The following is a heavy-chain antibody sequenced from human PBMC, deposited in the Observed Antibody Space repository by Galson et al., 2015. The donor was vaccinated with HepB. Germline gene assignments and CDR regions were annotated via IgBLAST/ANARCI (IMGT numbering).Heavy chain of an antibody. CDR3: ARMVQGGYFDY. V-gene: IGHV2-70*04. D-gene: IGHD3-10*01. CDR1: GFSLSTSGVR. CDR2: IDWDDAK. Sequence: PALVKPTQTLTLTCTFSGFSLSTSGVRVSWVRQSLGKALEWLARIDWDDAKYYSISLKTRLTISKGTSKNQVVLTMTNMEAVDTATYYCARMVQGGYFDYWGQGSLVTVSS. J-gene: IGHJ4*02.